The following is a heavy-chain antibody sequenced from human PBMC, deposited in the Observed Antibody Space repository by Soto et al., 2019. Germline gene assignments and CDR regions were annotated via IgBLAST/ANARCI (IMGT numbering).Heavy chain of an antibody. CDR3: ARASGYDFDY. J-gene: IGHJ4*02. CDR1: GFTFSSYW. V-gene: IGHV3-74*01. CDR2: INSDGSST. D-gene: IGHD5-12*01. Sequence: PVGSLRLSCAASGFTFSSYWMHWVRQAPGKGLVWVSRINSDGSSTSYADSVKGRFTISRDNAKNTVYLQMNGLRAEDTAVYHCARASGYDFDYWGQGTLVTVSS.